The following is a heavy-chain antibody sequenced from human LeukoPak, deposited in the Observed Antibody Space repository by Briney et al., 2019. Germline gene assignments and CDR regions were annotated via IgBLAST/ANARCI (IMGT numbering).Heavy chain of an antibody. V-gene: IGHV6-1*01. CDR3: ARGLPPRHYGDYGDCLDY. CDR1: GDSVSTNSAA. Sequence: SQTLSLTCAISGDSVSTNSAAWNWIRQSPSRGLEWLGRTYYRSKWYNEYALSVKSRITINPDTSKNQFSLQLNSVTPEDTAVYYCARGLPPRHYGDYGDCLDYWGQGTLVTVSS. J-gene: IGHJ4*02. CDR2: TYYRSKWYN. D-gene: IGHD4-17*01.